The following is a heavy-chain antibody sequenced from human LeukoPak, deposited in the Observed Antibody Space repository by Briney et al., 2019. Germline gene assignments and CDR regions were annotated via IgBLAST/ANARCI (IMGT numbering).Heavy chain of an antibody. Sequence: GGSLRLSCAASGFTFSSYAMSWVRQAPGKGLEWVSAISGSGGSTYYADSVKGRFTISRDNSKNTLYLQMNSLRAEDTAVYHCAKDRITMVRGVLAYYFDYWGQGTLVTVSS. D-gene: IGHD3-10*01. CDR1: GFTFSSYA. CDR3: AKDRITMVRGVLAYYFDY. CDR2: ISGSGGST. V-gene: IGHV3-23*01. J-gene: IGHJ4*02.